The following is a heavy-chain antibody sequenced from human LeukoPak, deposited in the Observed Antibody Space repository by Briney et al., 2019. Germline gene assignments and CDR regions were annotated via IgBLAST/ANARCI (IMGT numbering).Heavy chain of an antibody. CDR3: ARSRRIAAAGGPYYFDY. Sequence: WGSLRLSCAASGFTFSSYGMSWVRQAPGKGLEWVSAISGSGGSTYYADSVKGRFTISRDNSKNTLYLQMNSLRAEDTAVYYCARSRRIAAAGGPYYFDYWGQGTLVTVSS. J-gene: IGHJ4*02. CDR1: GFTFSSYG. V-gene: IGHV3-23*01. D-gene: IGHD6-13*01. CDR2: ISGSGGST.